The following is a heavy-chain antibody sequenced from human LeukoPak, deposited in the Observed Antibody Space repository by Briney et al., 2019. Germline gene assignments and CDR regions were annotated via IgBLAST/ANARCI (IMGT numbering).Heavy chain of an antibody. CDR3: ARWTVTFDY. J-gene: IGHJ4*02. Sequence: PGGSLRLSCAASGFTFSSYGMHWVRQAPGKGQEWVAVIWYDGSNKYYADSVKGRFTISRDNSKNTLYLQMNSLRAEDTAVYYCARWTVTFDYWGQGTLVTVSS. CDR2: IWYDGSNK. V-gene: IGHV3-33*01. D-gene: IGHD4-11*01. CDR1: GFTFSSYG.